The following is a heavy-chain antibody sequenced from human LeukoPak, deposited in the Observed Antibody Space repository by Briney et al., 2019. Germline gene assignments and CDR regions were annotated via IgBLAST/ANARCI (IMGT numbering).Heavy chain of an antibody. CDR2: IKSKTDGGTT. Sequence: GGSLRLSCAASGFTFSNAWMSWVRQAPGKGLEWVGRIKSKTDGGTTDYAAPVKGRFTISRDDSKNTLYLQMNSLKTEDTAVYYCTTEGSSTSFTPFDYWGPGTLFTVSS. CDR3: TTEGSSTSFTPFDY. J-gene: IGHJ4*02. CDR1: GFTFSNAW. D-gene: IGHD2-2*01. V-gene: IGHV3-15*01.